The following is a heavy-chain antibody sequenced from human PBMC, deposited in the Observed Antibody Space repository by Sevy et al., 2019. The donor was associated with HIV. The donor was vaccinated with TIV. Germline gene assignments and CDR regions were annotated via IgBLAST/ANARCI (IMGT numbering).Heavy chain of an antibody. CDR1: GYTFTRYG. Sequence: ASVKVSCKASGYTFTRYGITWVRQAPGQGLEWMGWPSAYHGNTNYAQKVQGRVTMTTDMSTSTAYMELRSLKSDDTAMYYCARDRNNYDSSGYPKGMDVWGQGTTVTVSS. CDR2: PSAYHGNT. V-gene: IGHV1-18*01. D-gene: IGHD3-22*01. J-gene: IGHJ6*02. CDR3: ARDRNNYDSSGYPKGMDV.